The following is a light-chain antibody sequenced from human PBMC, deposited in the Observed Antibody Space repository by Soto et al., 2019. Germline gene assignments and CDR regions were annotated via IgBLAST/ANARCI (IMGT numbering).Light chain of an antibody. J-gene: IGKJ1*01. CDR3: QQHNSSPWT. V-gene: IGKV1-5*03. Sequence: DIQITQSPSTLSAFVGDRGTMSCRASQSISNWLAWYQQKQGKAPKLLLYKASSLESGVPSRFSGSSSGSDFTLAISRLQPDDLATYYCQQHNSSPWTFGQGTKV. CDR1: QSISNW. CDR2: KAS.